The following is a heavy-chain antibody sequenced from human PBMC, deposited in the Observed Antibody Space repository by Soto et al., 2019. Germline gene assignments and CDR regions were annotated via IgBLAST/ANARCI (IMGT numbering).Heavy chain of an antibody. Sequence: VQLLESGGDLVQPGGSLRVSCGASGFTFTNYALTWVRQAPGKGLEWVSAISGSGDTTYYADSVKGRFTISRDNSKDILYLQMNSLRAEDTAVYYCAKGRVYIDKWGQGTLVTVSS. D-gene: IGHD3-10*01. V-gene: IGHV3-23*01. CDR3: AKGRVYIDK. J-gene: IGHJ4*02. CDR1: GFTFTNYA. CDR2: ISGSGDTT.